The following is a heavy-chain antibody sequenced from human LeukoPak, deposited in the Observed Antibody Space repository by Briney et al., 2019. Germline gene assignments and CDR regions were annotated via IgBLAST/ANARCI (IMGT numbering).Heavy chain of an antibody. D-gene: IGHD6-13*01. CDR3: ARSAIAPDQQPRGASAY. CDR2: IYYSGSI. Sequence: PSETLSLTCTVSGGSISSSSYYWGWIRQPPGKGLEWIGSIYYSGSIYYNPSLKSRVTISVDTSKNQFSLQLSSVTVADTALYHSARSAIAPDQQPRGASAYWGHGTLVTVSS. V-gene: IGHV4-39*01. CDR1: GGSISSSSYY. J-gene: IGHJ4*01.